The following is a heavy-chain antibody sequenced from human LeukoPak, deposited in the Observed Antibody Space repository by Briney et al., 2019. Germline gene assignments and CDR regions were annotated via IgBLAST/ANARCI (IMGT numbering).Heavy chain of an antibody. CDR1: GFTFSSYE. V-gene: IGHV3-49*04. CDR3: TREGVYGAKMDY. CDR2: IRSKAYGGTT. J-gene: IGHJ4*02. D-gene: IGHD2/OR15-2a*01. Sequence: GGSLRLSCAASGFTFSSYEMNWVRQAPGKGLEWVGFIRSKAYGGTTEYAASVKGRFTISRDDSKSIAYLQMNSLKTEDTAVYYCTREGVYGAKMDYWGQGTLVTVSS.